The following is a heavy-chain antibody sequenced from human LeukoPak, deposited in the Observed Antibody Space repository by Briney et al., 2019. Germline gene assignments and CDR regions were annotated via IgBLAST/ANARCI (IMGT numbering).Heavy chain of an antibody. D-gene: IGHD3-22*01. CDR2: ISGSGRST. J-gene: IGHJ4*02. Sequence: GGSLRLSCAASGFTFSSFAMSWVRQAPGKGLEWVSSISGSGRSTYFADTVRGRFTISRDNSKNTLFLQMKGLRAEDAAVYYCAKDERRNYDSSGYPDSWGQGTLVTVSS. CDR3: AKDERRNYDSSGYPDS. V-gene: IGHV3-23*01. CDR1: GFTFSSFA.